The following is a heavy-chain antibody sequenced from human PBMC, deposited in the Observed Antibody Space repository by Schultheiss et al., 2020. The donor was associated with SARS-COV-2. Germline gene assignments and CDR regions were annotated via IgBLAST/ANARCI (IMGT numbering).Heavy chain of an antibody. CDR2: IWYDGSNK. D-gene: IGHD2-21*01. CDR1: GFTFSSYG. V-gene: IGHV3-33*01. Sequence: GGSLRLSCAASGFTFSSYGMHWVRQAPGKGLEWVAVIWYDGSNKYYADSVKGRFTISRDNSNNTLYLQMNSLRAEDTAVYYCSRGVMHYFDYWGQGTLVTVSS. J-gene: IGHJ4*02. CDR3: SRGVMHYFDY.